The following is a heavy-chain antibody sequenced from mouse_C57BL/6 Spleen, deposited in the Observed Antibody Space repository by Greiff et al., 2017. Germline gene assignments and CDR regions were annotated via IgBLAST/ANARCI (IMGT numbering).Heavy chain of an antibody. CDR1: GYTFTEYT. CDR3: ARHENGLRQVWYFDV. D-gene: IGHD2-2*01. Sequence: QVQLQQSGAELVKPGASVKLSCKASGYTFTEYTIHWVKQRSGQGLEWIGWFYPGSGSIKYNEKFKDKATLTADKSSSTAYMERSRLTSEDSAVYFWARHENGLRQVWYFDVWGTGTTVTVSS. J-gene: IGHJ1*03. V-gene: IGHV1-62-2*01. CDR2: FYPGSGSI.